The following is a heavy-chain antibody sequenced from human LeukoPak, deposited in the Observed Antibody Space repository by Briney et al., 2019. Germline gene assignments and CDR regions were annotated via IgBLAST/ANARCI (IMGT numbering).Heavy chain of an antibody. CDR3: TLTTFGVVYYFDY. D-gene: IGHD1/OR15-1a*01. CDR1: GLTFSSYA. J-gene: IGHJ4*02. V-gene: IGHV3-30*04. Sequence: PGGSLRLSCATSGLTFSSYAMHWVRQAPGKGLEWVALISHDGINQYYADSVKGRFIISRDNSKNTLYLQLNSLRLEDTAVYYCTLTTFGVVYYFDYWGQGTLVTVSS. CDR2: ISHDGINQ.